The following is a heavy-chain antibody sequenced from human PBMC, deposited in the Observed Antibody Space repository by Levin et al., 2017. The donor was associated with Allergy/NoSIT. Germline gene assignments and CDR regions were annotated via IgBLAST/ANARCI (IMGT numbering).Heavy chain of an antibody. CDR1: GYTFTAYY. J-gene: IGHJ4*02. CDR2: INPNSGGI. Sequence: ASVKVSCKASGYTFTAYYVLWVRQAPGQGLEWMGWINPNSGGITSAEKFQGRLTMTRDTSINTAYMELNTLTSDDTAVYYCARGHIYHHDNTAYSDYWGQGTLVTVSS. D-gene: IGHD3-22*01. V-gene: IGHV1-2*02. CDR3: ARGHIYHHDNTAYSDY.